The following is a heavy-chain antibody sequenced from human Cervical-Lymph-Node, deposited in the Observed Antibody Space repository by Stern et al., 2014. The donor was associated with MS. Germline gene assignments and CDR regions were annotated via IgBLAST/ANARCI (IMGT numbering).Heavy chain of an antibody. J-gene: IGHJ4*02. Sequence: QVTLKESGPALVKPTQTLTLTCTFSGFSLSTSGLGVGWIRQPPGEALEWLAYNYWDDQKRYSPSLKSRLNITKDTSKNQVVLTLTNVDPVDTATYYCAHRTAGPFDYWGQGTLVTVSS. CDR1: GFSLSTSGLG. CDR2: NYWDDQK. V-gene: IGHV2-5*02. CDR3: AHRTAGPFDY.